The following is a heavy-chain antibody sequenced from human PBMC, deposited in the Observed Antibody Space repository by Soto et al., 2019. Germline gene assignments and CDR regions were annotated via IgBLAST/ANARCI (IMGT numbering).Heavy chain of an antibody. J-gene: IGHJ6*02. CDR2: ISGSGGST. Sequence: GGSLRLSCAASGFTFSSYAMSWVRQAPGKGLEWVSGISGSGGSTYYADSVKGRFTISRDNSKNALYLQMNSLRAEDTAVYYCAKGVRDFWIYYYGMDVWGQGTKVTVSS. CDR3: AKGVRDFWIYYYGMDV. D-gene: IGHD3-3*01. CDR1: GFTFSSYA. V-gene: IGHV3-23*01.